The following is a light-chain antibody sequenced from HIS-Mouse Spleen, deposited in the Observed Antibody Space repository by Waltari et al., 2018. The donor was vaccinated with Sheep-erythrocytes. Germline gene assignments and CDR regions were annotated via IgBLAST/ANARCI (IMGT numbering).Light chain of an antibody. CDR3: CSYAGSYNHV. J-gene: IGLJ1*01. Sequence: QSALTQPRSVSGSPGQSVTISCTGTSSDVGGYNYVSWYQQHPGKAPKLMIYDVSRRPSGVPVCFSCSKSGNTACLTISGLQAEDEADYCCCSYAGSYNHVFATGTKVTVL. CDR1: SSDVGGYNY. CDR2: DVS. V-gene: IGLV2-11*01.